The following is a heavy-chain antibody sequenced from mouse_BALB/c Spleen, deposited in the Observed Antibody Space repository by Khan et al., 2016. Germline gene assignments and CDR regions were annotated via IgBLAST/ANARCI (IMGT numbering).Heavy chain of an antibody. CDR3: ARNYWYFDV. CDR1: GYSITSDYA. CDR2: ISYSGSN. J-gene: IGHJ1*01. V-gene: IGHV3-2*02. Sequence: QLEEPGPGLVKPSQSLSLTCTVTGYSITSDYAWNWIRQFPGNKLEWMGYISYSGSNSYNPSLKSRISITRDTSKNQFFLPLNSVTTEDIATYSCARNYWYFDVWGAGTTVTVSS.